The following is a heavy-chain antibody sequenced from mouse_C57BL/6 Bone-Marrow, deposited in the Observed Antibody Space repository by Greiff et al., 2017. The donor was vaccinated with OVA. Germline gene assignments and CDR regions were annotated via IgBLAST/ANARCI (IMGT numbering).Heavy chain of an antibody. Sequence: VQLQQSGAELVRPGASVKLSCTASGFNIKDDYMHWVKQRPEQGLEWIGWIDPENGDTEYASKFQGKATITADTSSNTAYLQLSSLTSEDTAVYYCTTWGAEGFDYWGQGTTLTVAS. V-gene: IGHV14-4*01. CDR2: IDPENGDT. CDR3: TTWGAEGFDY. J-gene: IGHJ2*01. CDR1: GFNIKDDY.